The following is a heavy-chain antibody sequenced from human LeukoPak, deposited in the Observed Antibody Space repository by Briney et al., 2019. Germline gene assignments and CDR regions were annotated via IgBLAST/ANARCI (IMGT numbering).Heavy chain of an antibody. CDR2: ISYDGSNK. Sequence: GGSLRLSCGASGFTFSSYAMHWVRQAPGKGLEWVAVISYDGSNKYYADSVKGRFTISRDNSKNTLYLQMNSLRAEDTAVYYCARGGLYYGGTLDAFDIWGQGTMVTVSS. D-gene: IGHD4-23*01. V-gene: IGHV3-30*04. CDR3: ARGGLYYGGTLDAFDI. CDR1: GFTFSSYA. J-gene: IGHJ3*02.